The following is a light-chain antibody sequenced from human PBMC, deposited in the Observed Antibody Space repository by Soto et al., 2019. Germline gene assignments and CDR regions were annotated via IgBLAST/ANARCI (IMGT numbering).Light chain of an antibody. CDR2: DAS. J-gene: IGKJ4*01. Sequence: EIVLTQSPATLSLSPGERATLSCRASQSVSSYFGWYQQKPGQAPRLLIYDASNRATGIPARFSGSGSGTYFTLTISSLEPEDFAVYYCQQRSNWLTFGGGTKVEIK. CDR3: QQRSNWLT. CDR1: QSVSSY. V-gene: IGKV3-11*01.